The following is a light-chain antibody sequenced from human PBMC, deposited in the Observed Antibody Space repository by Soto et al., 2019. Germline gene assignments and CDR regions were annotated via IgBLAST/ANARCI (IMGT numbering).Light chain of an antibody. CDR1: QSISGNF. J-gene: IGKJ4*01. CDR2: GAS. Sequence: EIVLTQSPGTLSLSPGEMATLSCRSSQSISGNFLAWYQQKPGQAPRLLIHGASSRATGIPDRFSGSGSGTDFTLTISRLEPEDFAIYYCQQYGRSQGFTFGGGTKVDIK. CDR3: QQYGRSQGFT. V-gene: IGKV3-20*01.